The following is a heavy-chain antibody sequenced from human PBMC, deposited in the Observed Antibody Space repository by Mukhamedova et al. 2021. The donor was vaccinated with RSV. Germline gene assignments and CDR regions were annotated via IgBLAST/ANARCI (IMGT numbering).Heavy chain of an antibody. CDR3: ARASNIDY. V-gene: IGHV3-7*03. CDR2: IKHDGSEK. J-gene: IGHJ4*02. Sequence: GMTWVRQAPGKGLEWVASIKHDGSEKYYVDSVKGRFIISRDNAKNSVYLQLNSLRVDDTAVYYCARASNIDYWGQGTLVTVS. CDR1: G.